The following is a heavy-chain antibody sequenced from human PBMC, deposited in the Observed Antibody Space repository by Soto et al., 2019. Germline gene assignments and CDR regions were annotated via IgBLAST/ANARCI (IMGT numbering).Heavy chain of an antibody. CDR3: ASCPQNCITSSPCCLFFDY. CDR2: INAGNGNT. V-gene: IGHV1-3*01. Sequence: ASVEGSCKGSGYTLSNYCIPWVGQGPRQRVEWVGLINAGNGNTKYSQKFQGRVTLTRDTSASTAYMELSSLRSEDTAVYYCASCPQNCITSSPCCLFFDYWGQGTLVTASS. D-gene: IGHD3-10*01. CDR1: GYTLSNYC. J-gene: IGHJ4*02.